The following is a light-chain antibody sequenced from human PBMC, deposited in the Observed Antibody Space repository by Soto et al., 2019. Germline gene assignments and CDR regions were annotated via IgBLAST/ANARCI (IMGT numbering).Light chain of an antibody. CDR1: SSDVGGYNY. CDR2: DVS. Sequence: QSALTQAASVSGSPGQSITISCTGTSSDVGGYNYVSWYQQHPGKAPKLMIYDVSNRPSRVSNRFSGSKSGNTASLTISGLQAEDEADYYCSSYTSSSTPLYVFGTGTKVTVL. J-gene: IGLJ1*01. CDR3: SSYTSSSTPLYV. V-gene: IGLV2-14*01.